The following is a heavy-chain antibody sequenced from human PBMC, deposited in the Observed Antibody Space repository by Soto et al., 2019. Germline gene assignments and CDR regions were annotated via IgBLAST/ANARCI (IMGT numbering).Heavy chain of an antibody. CDR1: CGSISSGGYY. CDR3: AKSGQSSWVNMDV. Sequence: SETLSLTCTVSCGSISSGGYYWSWIRQPPGKGLEWIGYIYYSGSANYNPSLKSRVTISVDTSKNQFSLKLSSVTAADIAVYYCAKSGQSSWVNMDVWGQGTTVTVS. D-gene: IGHD2-2*01. J-gene: IGHJ6*02. CDR2: IYYSGSA. V-gene: IGHV4-61*08.